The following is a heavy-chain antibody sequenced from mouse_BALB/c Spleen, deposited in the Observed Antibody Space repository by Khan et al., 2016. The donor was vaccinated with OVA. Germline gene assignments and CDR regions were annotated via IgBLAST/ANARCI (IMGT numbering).Heavy chain of an antibody. J-gene: IGHJ2*01. Sequence: QVQLQQSGPELKKPGETVKISCKASGYTFTNYGMSWVKQAPGKGLKWMGWINTYTGEPTYADDFKGRFAFSLETSASTAYLQINNLKNEDTATYFCARRRLLSLRRAFFDYWGQGTTLTVSS. CDR2: INTYTGEP. CDR3: ARRRLLSLRRAFFDY. CDR1: GYTFTNYG. D-gene: IGHD3-3*01. V-gene: IGHV9-3-1*01.